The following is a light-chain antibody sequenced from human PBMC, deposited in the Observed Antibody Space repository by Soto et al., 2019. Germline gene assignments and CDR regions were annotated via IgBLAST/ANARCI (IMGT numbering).Light chain of an antibody. J-gene: IGLJ2*01. CDR1: SSDVGSYNL. V-gene: IGLV2-23*03. CDR3: CSYASISTFDVV. Sequence: QSALTQPASVSGSPGQSITISCTGTSSDVGSYNLVSWYQQHPGKAPKLMIFEGSKRPSGVSNRFSGSKSGNTASLTISGLQAEDEADYYCCSYASISTFDVVFGGGTKLTVL. CDR2: EGS.